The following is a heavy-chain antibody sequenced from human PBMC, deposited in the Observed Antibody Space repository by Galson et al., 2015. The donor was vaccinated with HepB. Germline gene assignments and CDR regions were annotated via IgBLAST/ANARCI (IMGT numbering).Heavy chain of an antibody. V-gene: IGHV3-64D*06. CDR1: GFTFSSYA. CDR3: VKCQQGYSGYDYLDY. CDR2: ISNHGDST. Sequence: SLRLSCAASGFTFSSYAMHWVRQAAGKGLDFVSAISNHGDSTYYADSVKGRFTISRDNSKNTLYLQMSSLRAEDTALYYCVKCQQGYSGYDYLDYWGQGTLVTVSS. J-gene: IGHJ4*02. D-gene: IGHD5-12*01.